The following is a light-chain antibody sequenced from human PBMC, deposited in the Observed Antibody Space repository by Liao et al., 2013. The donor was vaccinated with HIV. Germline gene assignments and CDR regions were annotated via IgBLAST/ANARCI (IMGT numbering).Light chain of an antibody. V-gene: IGLV3-21*01. J-gene: IGLJ2*01. CDR3: QVWDSSSDHMV. CDR1: NIGSKS. CDR2: YDS. Sequence: SYELTQPPSVSVAPGKTARITCGGNNIGSKSVHWYQQKPGQAPVRVIYYDSDRPSGIPERFSGSNSGNTATLTISRVEAGDEADYYCQVWDSSSDHMVFGGGTKLTVL.